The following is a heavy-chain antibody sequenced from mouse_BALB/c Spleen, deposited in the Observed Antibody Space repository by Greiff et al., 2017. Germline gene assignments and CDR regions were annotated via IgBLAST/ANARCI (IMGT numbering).Heavy chain of an antibody. J-gene: IGHJ4*01. D-gene: IGHD2-13*01. CDR2: IHPNSGNT. CDR1: GYTFTSYW. V-gene: IGHV1S130*01. Sequence: QVQLQQSGAELVRPGASVKLSCKASGYTFTSYWMNWVKQRPGQGLEWIGEIHPNSGNTNYNEKFKGKATLTVDTSSSTAYVDLSSLTSEDSAVYYCARIYYGDYYAMDYWGQGTSVTVSS. CDR3: ARIYYGDYYAMDY.